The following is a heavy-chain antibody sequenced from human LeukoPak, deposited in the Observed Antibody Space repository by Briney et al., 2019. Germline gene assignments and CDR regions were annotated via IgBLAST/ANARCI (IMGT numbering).Heavy chain of an antibody. V-gene: IGHV4-59*01. Sequence: SETLSLTCTVSGGSISSYYWSWIRQPPGKGLEWIGYIYYNGNTNYTPSLKSRVTISVDTSKNQFSLKLSSVTAADTAVYYCARGDGAYWGQGALVTVSS. CDR1: GGSISSYY. D-gene: IGHD3-16*01. CDR3: ARGDGAY. CDR2: IYYNGNT. J-gene: IGHJ4*02.